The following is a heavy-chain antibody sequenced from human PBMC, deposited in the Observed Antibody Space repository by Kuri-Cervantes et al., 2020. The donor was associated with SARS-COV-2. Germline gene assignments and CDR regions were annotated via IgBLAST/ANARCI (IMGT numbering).Heavy chain of an antibody. CDR3: ARDKADWNYDLWFDP. CDR1: GYTLTELS. V-gene: IGHV1-24*01. CDR2: FDPEDGET. Sequence: ASVKVSCKVSGYTLTELSMHWVRQAPGKGLEWMGGFDPEDGETIYAQKFQGRVTMTEDTSTDTAYMELSSLRSEDTAVYYCARDKADWNYDLWFDPWGQGTLVTVSS. J-gene: IGHJ5*02. D-gene: IGHD1-7*01.